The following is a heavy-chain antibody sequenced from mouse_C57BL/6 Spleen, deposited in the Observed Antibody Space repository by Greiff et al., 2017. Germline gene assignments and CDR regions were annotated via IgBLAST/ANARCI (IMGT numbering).Heavy chain of an antibody. V-gene: IGHV1-7*01. D-gene: IGHD2-4*01. CDR3: ARSGYDCEGAMDY. J-gene: IGHJ4*01. CDR2: INPSSGYT. Sequence: VQLQQSGAELAKPGASVKLSCKASGYTFTSYWMHWVKQRPGQGLEWIGYINPSSGYTKYNQKFKDKATLTADKSSSTAYMQLRSLTYEDSAVNYCARSGYDCEGAMDYWGQGTSVTVSS. CDR1: GYTFTSYW.